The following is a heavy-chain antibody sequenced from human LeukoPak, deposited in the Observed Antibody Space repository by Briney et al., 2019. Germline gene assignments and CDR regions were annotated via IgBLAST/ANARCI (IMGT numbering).Heavy chain of an antibody. V-gene: IGHV3-30*18. CDR3: AKAVGIAPERLPGDY. D-gene: IGHD6-13*01. CDR2: ISYDGSNK. Sequence: GGSLRLSCAASGFTFTTYWMHWVRQAPGKGLEWVAVISYDGSNKYHADSVKGRFTISRDDSKNTLYLQMNSLRVEDTAVYYCAKAVGIAPERLPGDYWGQGTLVTVSS. J-gene: IGHJ4*02. CDR1: GFTFTTYW.